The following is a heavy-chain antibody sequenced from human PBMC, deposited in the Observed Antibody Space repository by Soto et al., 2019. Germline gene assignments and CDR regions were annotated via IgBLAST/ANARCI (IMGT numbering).Heavy chain of an antibody. CDR2: INAGNGNI. V-gene: IGHV1-3*01. CDR3: ARDLGGWTDY. Sequence: ASVKLSCAASGYTFTSYARQWVRQAPGQRLEWMGWINAGNGNIKYSQKFQGRVTITRDTSASTAYMELSSLRSEDTTVYYCARDLGGWTDYWGQGTLVTVSS. J-gene: IGHJ4*02. D-gene: IGHD6-19*01. CDR1: GYTFTSYA.